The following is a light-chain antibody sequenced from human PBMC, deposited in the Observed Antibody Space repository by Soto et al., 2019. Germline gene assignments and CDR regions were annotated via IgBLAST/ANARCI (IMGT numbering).Light chain of an antibody. CDR3: QQYNNWPQT. J-gene: IGKJ1*01. CDR2: YTS. CDR1: QSVSSD. V-gene: IGKV3-15*01. Sequence: EIVMTQSPATLSVSPGERATLSCRASQSVSSDLAWYQQKPGQAPRLLIYYTSTRATGFPARFSGGGSGTEFTLTISSLQSEDFAEYHCQQYNNWPQTFGQGTKVDIK.